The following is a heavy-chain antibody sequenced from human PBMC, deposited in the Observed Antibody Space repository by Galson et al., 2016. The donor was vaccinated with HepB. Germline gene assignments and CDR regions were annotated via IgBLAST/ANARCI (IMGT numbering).Heavy chain of an antibody. Sequence: SVKVSCKASGGTFSSYAISWVRQAPRQGLEWMGGIVPIFGTANYAQRFQGRVTITADESASTANMELGSLRSEDTAVYYCARSPRGGYLGGLRCYYHYMDVGGKGTTVTVSS. J-gene: IGHJ6*03. CDR2: IVPIFGTA. V-gene: IGHV1-69*13. D-gene: IGHD2-15*01. CDR1: GGTFSSYA. CDR3: ARSPRGGYLGGLRCYYHYMDV.